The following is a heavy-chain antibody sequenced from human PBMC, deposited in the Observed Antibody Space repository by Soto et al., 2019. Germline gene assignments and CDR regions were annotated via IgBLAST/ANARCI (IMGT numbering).Heavy chain of an antibody. CDR3: ARDNYGDYSNYYYYYMDV. V-gene: IGHV4-34*01. CDR1: GGSFSSYY. Sequence: PSETLSLTCAVYGGSFSSYYWSWIRQPPGKGLEWIGEINHSGSTNYNPSLKSRVTISVDTSKNQFSLKLSSVTAADTAVYYCARDNYGDYSNYYYYYMDVWGKGTTVTVSS. J-gene: IGHJ6*03. D-gene: IGHD4-17*01. CDR2: INHSGST.